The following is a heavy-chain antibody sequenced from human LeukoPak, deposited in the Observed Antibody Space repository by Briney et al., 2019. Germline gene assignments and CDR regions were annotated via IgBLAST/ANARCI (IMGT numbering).Heavy chain of an antibody. CDR2: IRYDGSNK. J-gene: IGHJ4*02. D-gene: IGHD5-18*01. CDR1: GFTFSSYG. V-gene: IGHV3-30*02. CDR3: AKEARYSYGGDFFAY. Sequence: PGGSLRLSCAASGFTFSSYGMHWVRQPPGKGLEWVAFIRYDGSNKYYADSVKGRFTISRDNSKNTLYLQMNSLGAEDTAVYYCAKEARYSYGGDFFAYWGQGTLVTVSS.